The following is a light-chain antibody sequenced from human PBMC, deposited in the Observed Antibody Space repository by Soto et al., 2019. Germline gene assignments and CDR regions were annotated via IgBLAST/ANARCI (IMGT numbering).Light chain of an antibody. CDR1: SSNIGSNP. Sequence: QSALTQPPSASGTPGQRVTISCSGSSSNIGSNPLSWYHQQPGTTPQSLIYSDNKRPPGVPARISGATSGSSAALAISGLQSEEEAEYYCAAWDASISGRVFGGGTKLTVL. CDR2: SDN. V-gene: IGLV1-44*01. J-gene: IGLJ2*01. CDR3: AAWDASISGRV.